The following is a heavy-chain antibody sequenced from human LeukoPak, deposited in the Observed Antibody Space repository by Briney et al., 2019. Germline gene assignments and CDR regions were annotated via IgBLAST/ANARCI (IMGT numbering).Heavy chain of an antibody. CDR3: ARTLGFLGLHFGFDY. V-gene: IGHV3-48*02. CDR1: GFTFSSYS. Sequence: HPGGSLRLSCAASGFTFSSYSMNWVRQAPGKGLEWVSYISSSSSTIYYADSVKGRFTISRDNAKNSLYLQMNSLRDEDTAVYYCARTLGFLGLHFGFDYWGQGTLVTVSS. D-gene: IGHD3-3*01. J-gene: IGHJ4*02. CDR2: ISSSSSTI.